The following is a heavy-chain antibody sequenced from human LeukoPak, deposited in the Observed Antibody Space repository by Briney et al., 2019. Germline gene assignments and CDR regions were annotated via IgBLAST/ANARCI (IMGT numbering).Heavy chain of an antibody. CDR3: ARVSGGGNFLDY. J-gene: IGHJ4*02. Sequence: ASVKVSCKASGGTFSSYAISWVRQAPGQGLEWMGGIIPIFGTANYAQKFQGRVTITADESTSTAYMELSSLRSEDTAVYYCARVSGGGNFLDYWGQGTLVTVSS. CDR2: IIPIFGTA. D-gene: IGHD2-15*01. V-gene: IGHV1-69*13. CDR1: GGTFSSYA.